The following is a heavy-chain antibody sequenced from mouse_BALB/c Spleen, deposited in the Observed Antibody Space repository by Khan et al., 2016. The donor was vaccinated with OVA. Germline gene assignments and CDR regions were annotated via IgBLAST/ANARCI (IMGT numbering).Heavy chain of an antibody. V-gene: IGHV5-6-4*01. CDR2: ISSGGSYT. CDR3: RRVEGLLRLRNWYFDV. Sequence: EVELVESGGGLVKPAGSLKLSCAASGFTFSSYTMSWVRQTPEKRLEWVATISSGGSYTYYPDSVKGRFSISRDNAKNTLYLQMSSLKSEDTAMYYCRRVEGLLRLRNWYFDVWGAGTTVTVSS. D-gene: IGHD1-2*01. J-gene: IGHJ1*01. CDR1: GFTFSSYT.